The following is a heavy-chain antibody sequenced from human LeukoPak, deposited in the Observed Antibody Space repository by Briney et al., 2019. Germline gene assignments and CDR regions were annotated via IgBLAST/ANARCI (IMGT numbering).Heavy chain of an antibody. Sequence: SVKVSCKASGGTFSSYAISWVRQAPGQGLEWMGGIIPIFGTANYAQKFQGRVTITTDESTSTAYMELSSLRSEGTAVYYCAIGTIFGVVTHYYYYMDVWGKGTSVTVSS. CDR3: AIGTIFGVVTHYYYYMDV. D-gene: IGHD3-3*01. CDR1: GGTFSSYA. CDR2: IIPIFGTA. V-gene: IGHV1-69*05. J-gene: IGHJ6*03.